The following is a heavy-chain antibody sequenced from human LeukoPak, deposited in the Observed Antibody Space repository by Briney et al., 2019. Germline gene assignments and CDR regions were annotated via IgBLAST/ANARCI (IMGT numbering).Heavy chain of an antibody. CDR1: GGSFISYY. J-gene: IGHJ5*02. CDR2: IYYSGRT. CDR3: VRAVGPVGGYDSP. V-gene: IGHV4-59*01. Sequence: SETLSLTCTVSGGSFISYYWSWIRQPPGKGLEWIGYIYYSGRTNYNPSLKSRVTISLDASKNQFSLKLSSVTAADAAVYYCVRAVGPVGGYDSPWGQGTLVTVSS. D-gene: IGHD5-12*01.